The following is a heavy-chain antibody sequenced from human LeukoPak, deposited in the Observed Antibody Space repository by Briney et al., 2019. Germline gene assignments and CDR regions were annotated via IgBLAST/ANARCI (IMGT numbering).Heavy chain of an antibody. D-gene: IGHD6-13*01. CDR2: IYYSGST. CDR3: ARTTEAHSWLTRFYSYYMDV. Sequence: SETLSLTCTVSGGSISPYYWSWIRQPPGKGLEWIGYIYYSGSTNYNPSLKSRVTVSVDTSKNQFSLRLSSVTAADTAVYYCARTTEAHSWLTRFYSYYMDVWGKGTTVTVSS. V-gene: IGHV4-59*01. J-gene: IGHJ6*03. CDR1: GGSISPYY.